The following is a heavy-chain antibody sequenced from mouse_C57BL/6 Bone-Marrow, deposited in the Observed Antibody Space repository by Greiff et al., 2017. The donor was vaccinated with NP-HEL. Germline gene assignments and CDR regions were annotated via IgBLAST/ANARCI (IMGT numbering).Heavy chain of an antibody. J-gene: IGHJ3*01. CDR1: GFTFSSYA. D-gene: IGHD2-3*01. CDR3: ARVNGLLLAD. Sequence: EVQLVESGGGLVKPGGSLKLSCAASGFTFSSYAMSWVRQTPDKRLEWVATISDGGSYTYYPDNVKGRFTISRDNAKNNLYLQMSHLKSEDTAMYYCARVNGLLLADWGQGTLVTVSA. CDR2: ISDGGSYT. V-gene: IGHV5-4*01.